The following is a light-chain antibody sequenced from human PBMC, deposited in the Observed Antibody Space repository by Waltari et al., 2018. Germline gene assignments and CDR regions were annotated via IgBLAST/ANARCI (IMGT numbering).Light chain of an antibody. CDR3: SSYSRSDVVV. J-gene: IGLJ2*01. CDR2: EVF. Sequence: QSALTQPPSASGSLGQSVTISCTGTSTDVGGSNYVSWYQQHPGKAPNLIVYEVFQRPSGVPDRFSGSKSCDTASLTVSGLRAEDEALYYCSSYSRSDVVVFGGGTKLTVL. CDR1: STDVGGSNY. V-gene: IGLV2-8*01.